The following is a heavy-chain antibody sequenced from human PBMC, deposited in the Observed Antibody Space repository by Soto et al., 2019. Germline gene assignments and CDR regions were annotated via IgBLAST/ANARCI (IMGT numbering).Heavy chain of an antibody. CDR1: GYSFTSYW. V-gene: IGHV5-51*01. CDR2: IYPGDSDT. CDR3: ARLPNSGCYYHYYYYGMDV. Sequence: GESLKISCKGSGYSFTSYWIGWVRQMPGKGLEWMGIIYPGDSDTRYSPSFQGQVTISADKSISTAYLQWSSLKASDTAMYYCARLPNSGCYYHYYYYGMDVWGQGTTVTVSS. D-gene: IGHD1-26*01. J-gene: IGHJ6*02.